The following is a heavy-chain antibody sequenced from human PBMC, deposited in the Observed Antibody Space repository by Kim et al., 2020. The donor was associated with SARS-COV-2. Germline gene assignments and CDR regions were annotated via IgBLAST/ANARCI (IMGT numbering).Heavy chain of an antibody. V-gene: IGHV3-23*03. D-gene: IGHD3-10*01. Sequence: GGSLRLSCAASGFTFSSYAMSWVRQAPGKGLEWVSVIYSGGSSTYYADSVKGRFTISRDNSKNTLYLQMNSLRAEDTAVYYCAKGSGSLDAFDIWGQGTMVTVSS. CDR1: GFTFSSYA. CDR3: AKGSGSLDAFDI. J-gene: IGHJ3*02. CDR2: IYSGGSST.